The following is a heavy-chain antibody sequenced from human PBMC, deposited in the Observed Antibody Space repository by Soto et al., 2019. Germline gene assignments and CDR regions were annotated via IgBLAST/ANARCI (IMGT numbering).Heavy chain of an antibody. CDR2: INHRGST. J-gene: IGHJ4*02. CDR1: GGSFSGYY. V-gene: IGHV4-34*01. CDR3: ARDSSSQYYFDY. D-gene: IGHD6-13*01. Sequence: QVQLQQWGAGLLKPSETLSLTCAVYGGSFSGYYWSWIRQPPGKGLEWIGEINHRGSTNYNPSLKSRVTISVDTSKNQFSLKLSSVTAADTAVYYCARDSSSQYYFDYWGQGTLVTVSS.